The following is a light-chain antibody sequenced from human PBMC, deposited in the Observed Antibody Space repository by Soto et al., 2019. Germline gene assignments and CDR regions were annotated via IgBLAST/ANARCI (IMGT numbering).Light chain of an antibody. V-gene: IGLV2-14*01. CDR2: EVS. CDR1: SSDVGGYNY. Sequence: QSALTQPASVSGSPGQSITLSCTGTSSDVGGYNYVSWYQQHPGKAPKLMIYEVSNRPSGVFNRFSGSKSGNTASLTISGRQAEDEADYYCSSYTSSSNYVFGTGTKVTVL. CDR3: SSYTSSSNYV. J-gene: IGLJ1*01.